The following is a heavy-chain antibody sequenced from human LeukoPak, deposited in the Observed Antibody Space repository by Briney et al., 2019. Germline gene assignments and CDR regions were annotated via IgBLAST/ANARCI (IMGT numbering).Heavy chain of an antibody. J-gene: IGHJ4*02. CDR1: GFTFTNYA. D-gene: IGHD5-18*01. Sequence: GGSLRLSCAASGFTFTNYAMTWVRQAPGKGLEWVSSISDTYSATYYTDSVKGRFTTSRDNSKNTVYLQLNNLRAEDTAVYFCVRHDSFIPFWGQGTLVTVSS. CDR3: VRHDSFIPF. V-gene: IGHV3-23*01. CDR2: ISDTYSAT.